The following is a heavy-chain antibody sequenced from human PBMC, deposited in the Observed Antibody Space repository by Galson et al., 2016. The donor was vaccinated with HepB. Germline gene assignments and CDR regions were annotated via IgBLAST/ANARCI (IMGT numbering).Heavy chain of an antibody. J-gene: IGHJ6*02. CDR3: ARGPRYQVHYAMDA. V-gene: IGHV3-74*01. Sequence: SLRLSCAASGFTFTQSWMHWVRLVPGKGLAWVGRINNDGSSTNYADSAKGRFTITRDNVENTVYLQMNSLTVEDTAIYFCARGPRYQVHYAMDAWGRGTTVTVS. D-gene: IGHD2-2*01. CDR2: INNDGSST. CDR1: GFTFTQSW.